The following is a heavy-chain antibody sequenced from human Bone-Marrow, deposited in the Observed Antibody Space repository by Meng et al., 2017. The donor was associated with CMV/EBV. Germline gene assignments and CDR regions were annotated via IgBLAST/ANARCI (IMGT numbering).Heavy chain of an antibody. CDR2: IKQDGSEK. Sequence: GESLKISCVVSGFTFSNAWMSWVRQAPGKGLEWVANIKQDGSEKYYVDSVKGRFTISRDNAKNSLYLQMNSLRAEDTAVYYCATSYYRTFDYWGQGTLVTVSS. CDR1: GFTFSNAW. J-gene: IGHJ4*02. CDR3: ATSYYRTFDY. D-gene: IGHD1-26*01. V-gene: IGHV3-7*03.